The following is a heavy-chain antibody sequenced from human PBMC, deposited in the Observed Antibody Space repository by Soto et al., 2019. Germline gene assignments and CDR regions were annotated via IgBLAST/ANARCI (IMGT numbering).Heavy chain of an antibody. CDR1: GFTFSSYG. V-gene: IGHV3-30*03. CDR3: ATPLGYCSSTSCEKLDY. J-gene: IGHJ4*02. D-gene: IGHD2-2*01. CDR2: ISYDGSNK. Sequence: GGSLRLSCAASGFTFSSYGMQWVRQAPGKGLECVAVISYDGSNKYYADSVKGRFTISRDNSKNTLYLQMNSLRAEDTAVYYCATPLGYCSSTSCEKLDYWGQGTLVTVSS.